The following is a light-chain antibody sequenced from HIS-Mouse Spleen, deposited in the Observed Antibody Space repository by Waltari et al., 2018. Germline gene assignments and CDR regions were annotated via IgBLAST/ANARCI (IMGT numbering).Light chain of an antibody. CDR2: DVS. CDR3: CSYAGSYTYWV. Sequence: QSALTQPRSVSGSPGPSVTISCTGTSSDVGGYNYVSWYQQHPGKAPKLLIYDVSKRPSGVPDRFSGSKSGDTASLTISGLQAEDEADYYCCSYAGSYTYWVFGGGTKLTVL. J-gene: IGLJ3*02. CDR1: SSDVGGYNY. V-gene: IGLV2-11*01.